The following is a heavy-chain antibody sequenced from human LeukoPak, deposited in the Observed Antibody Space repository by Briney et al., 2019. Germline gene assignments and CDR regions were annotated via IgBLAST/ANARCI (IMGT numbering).Heavy chain of an antibody. CDR2: IRYDGSNK. D-gene: IGHD3-3*01. J-gene: IGHJ4*02. V-gene: IGHV3-30*02. CDR1: GFTFSSYG. Sequence: AGSLRLSCAASGFTFSSYGMHWVRQAPGKGLEWVAFIRYDGSNKYYADSVKGRFTISRDNSKSTLYLQMNSLRAEDTAVYYCAKVLRFLGTFDYWGQGTLVTVSS. CDR3: AKVLRFLGTFDY.